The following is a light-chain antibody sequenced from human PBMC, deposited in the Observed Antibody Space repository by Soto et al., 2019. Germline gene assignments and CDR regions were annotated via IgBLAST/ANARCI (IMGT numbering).Light chain of an antibody. CDR2: DAS. CDR1: QSINSW. V-gene: IGKV1-5*01. Sequence: IQLTQSPSSLSASVGDRVTITCRASQSINSWLAWYQQKPGKAPKVLIYDASRLESGVPSRFSGSGSGTEFTLTISSLQPEDFATYYCQQYNSYPLTFGGGTKVDIK. CDR3: QQYNSYPLT. J-gene: IGKJ4*01.